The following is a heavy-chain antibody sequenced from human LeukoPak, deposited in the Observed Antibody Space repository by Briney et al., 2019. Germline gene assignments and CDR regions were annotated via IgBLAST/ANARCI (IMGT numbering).Heavy chain of an antibody. CDR2: INSDGINT. J-gene: IGHJ4*02. D-gene: IGHD3-22*01. V-gene: IGHV3-74*01. CDR3: ARLYDGSAYHADHFDY. CDR1: GFTFSNYW. Sequence: GGSLRLSCAASGFTFSNYWMHWVRQAPGKGLVWVSRINSDGINTSYADSVKGRFTISRDNAKNTLNLQMNSLRAEDTAVYYCARLYDGSAYHADHFDYWGQGTLVIVSS.